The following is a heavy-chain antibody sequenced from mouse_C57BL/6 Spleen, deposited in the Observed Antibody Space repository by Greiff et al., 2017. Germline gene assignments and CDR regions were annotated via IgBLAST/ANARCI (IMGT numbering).Heavy chain of an antibody. D-gene: IGHD2-4*01. V-gene: IGHV1-80*01. CDR2: IYPGDGDT. CDR1: GYAFSSYW. J-gene: IGHJ3*01. Sequence: VQRVESGAELVKPGASVKISCKASGYAFSSYWMNWVKQRPGKGLEWIGQIYPGDGDTNYNGKFKGKATLTADKSSSTAYMQLSSLTSEDSAVYFCARSEDIYYDYDGGAWFAYWGQGTLVTVSA. CDR3: ARSEDIYYDYDGGAWFAY.